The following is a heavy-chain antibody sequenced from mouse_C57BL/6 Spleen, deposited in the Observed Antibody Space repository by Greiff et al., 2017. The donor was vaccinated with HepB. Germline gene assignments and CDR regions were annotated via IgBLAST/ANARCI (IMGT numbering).Heavy chain of an antibody. CDR1: GYTFTSYW. CDR2: IDPSDSYT. Sequence: VQLQQSGAELVKPGASVKLSCKASGYTFTSYWMQWVKQRPGQGLEWIGEIDPSDSYTNYNQKFKGKATLTVDTSSRTAYMQLSSLTSEDSAVYYCARGGDFYAMDYWGQGTSVTVSS. J-gene: IGHJ4*01. V-gene: IGHV1-50*01. CDR3: ARGGDFYAMDY.